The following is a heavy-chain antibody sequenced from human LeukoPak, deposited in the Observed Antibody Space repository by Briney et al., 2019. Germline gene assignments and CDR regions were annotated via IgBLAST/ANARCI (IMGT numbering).Heavy chain of an antibody. V-gene: IGHV3-23*01. CDR2: ISGSGGST. CDR3: ATGEKYSSGP. CDR1: GFTFSSYA. J-gene: IGHJ5*02. D-gene: IGHD3-22*01. Sequence: GGSLRLSCAASGFTFSSYAMSWVRQAPGKGLEWVSAISGSGGSTYYADSVKGRFTISRDNAKNSLFLQINSLRAEDTAVYYCATGEKYSSGPWGQGTLVAVSS.